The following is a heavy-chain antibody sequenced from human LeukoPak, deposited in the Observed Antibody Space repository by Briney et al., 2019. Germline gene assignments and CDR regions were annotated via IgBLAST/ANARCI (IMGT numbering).Heavy chain of an antibody. CDR3: AREFDSSGYPDY. V-gene: IGHV3-21*01. CDR1: GFTFSSYS. Sequence: GGSLRLSCAASGFTFSSYSMNWVRQAPGKGLEWVSSIGSSSSYIYYADSVKGRFTISRDNAKNSLYLQMNSLRAEDAAVYYCAREFDSSGYPDYWGQGTLVTVSS. J-gene: IGHJ4*02. D-gene: IGHD3-22*01. CDR2: IGSSSSYI.